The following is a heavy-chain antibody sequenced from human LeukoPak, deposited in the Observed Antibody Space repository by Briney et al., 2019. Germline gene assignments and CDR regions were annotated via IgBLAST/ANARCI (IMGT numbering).Heavy chain of an antibody. J-gene: IGHJ4*02. Sequence: GASVKVSCKASGYTFTSYAMNWGRQAPGHGLELLGWINPNTGNPTYAQGFTGRFVFSLDTSVSTAYLQISSLKAEDTAVYYCARQYKVVAATPGYSPLGYWGQGTLVTVSS. V-gene: IGHV7-4-1*02. CDR2: INPNTGNP. D-gene: IGHD2-15*01. CDR3: ARQYKVVAATPGYSPLGY. CDR1: GYTFTSYA.